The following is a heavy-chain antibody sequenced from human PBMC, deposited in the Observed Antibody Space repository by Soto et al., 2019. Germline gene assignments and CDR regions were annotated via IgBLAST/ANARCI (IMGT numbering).Heavy chain of an antibody. V-gene: IGHV1-18*01. J-gene: IGHJ6*02. CDR2: ISAYNGNT. Sequence: ASVKVSCKASGYTFTSYGISWVRQAPGQGLEWMRWISAYNGNTNYAQKLQGRVTMTTDTSTSTAYMELRSLRSDDTAVYYCARDRDYYFRSGSRYGMDVWGQGTTVTVSS. CDR3: ARDRDYYFRSGSRYGMDV. D-gene: IGHD3-3*01. CDR1: GYTFTSYG.